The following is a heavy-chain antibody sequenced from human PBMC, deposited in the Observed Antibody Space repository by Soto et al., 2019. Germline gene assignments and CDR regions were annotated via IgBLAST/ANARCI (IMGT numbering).Heavy chain of an antibody. D-gene: IGHD4-4*01. CDR2: IIPIIGII. CDR3: AGDPDSHYNDSHASSYP. V-gene: IGHV1-69*08. Sequence: QVQLVQSGAEVKKPGSSVKVSCKASGGTFSTYTITWVRQAPGQGLEWMGRIIPIIGIINYAQKFQGRVTISAGQFTGTAYMELTGLRSDDTAVYYCAGDPDSHYNDSHASSYPWGQGTLVTVSS. CDR1: GGTFSTYT. J-gene: IGHJ5*02.